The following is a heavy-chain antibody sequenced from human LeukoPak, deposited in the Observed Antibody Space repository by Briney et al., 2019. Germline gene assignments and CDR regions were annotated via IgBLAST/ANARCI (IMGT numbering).Heavy chain of an antibody. CDR3: ARRVDGAAAGEGYYYYGMDV. J-gene: IGHJ6*02. D-gene: IGHD6-13*01. Sequence: PSETLSLTCTVSGGSISSYYWSWIRQPPGKGLEWIGYIYYSGSTNYNPSLKSRVTISVDTSKNQFSLKLSSVTAADTAVYYCARRVDGAAAGEGYYYYGMDVWGQGTTVTVSS. CDR2: IYYSGST. V-gene: IGHV4-59*08. CDR1: GGSISSYY.